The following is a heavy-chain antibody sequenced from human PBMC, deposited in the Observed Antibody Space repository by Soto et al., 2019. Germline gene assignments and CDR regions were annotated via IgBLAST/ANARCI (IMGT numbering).Heavy chain of an antibody. D-gene: IGHD1-26*01. CDR1: NGPINSADYY. CDR3: SRSFRVGSTPASLDY. J-gene: IGHJ4*02. Sequence: QVHLQESGPGLVKPSQTLSLSCTVSNGPINSADYYWSWIRQAPGKGLGWIGYIYYSGSASYNPTLKGRVSISLDTSKNQLSLSLRSVTAADTAVYFCSRSFRVGSTPASLDYWGQGTLVTVSS. CDR2: IYYSGSA. V-gene: IGHV4-30-4*01.